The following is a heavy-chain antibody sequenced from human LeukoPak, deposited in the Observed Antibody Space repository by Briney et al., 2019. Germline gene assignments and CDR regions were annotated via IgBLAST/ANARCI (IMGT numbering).Heavy chain of an antibody. CDR2: INPNSGGT. D-gene: IGHD5-24*01. Sequence: ASVKVSCKASGYTFTGYYMHWVRQAPGQGLEWMGWINPNSGGTNYAQKFQGRVTMTRDTSISTAYMELSRLRSDDTAVYCCARDRDGYNSPYYFDYWGQGTLVTVSS. CDR1: GYTFTGYY. CDR3: ARDRDGYNSPYYFDY. V-gene: IGHV1-2*02. J-gene: IGHJ4*02.